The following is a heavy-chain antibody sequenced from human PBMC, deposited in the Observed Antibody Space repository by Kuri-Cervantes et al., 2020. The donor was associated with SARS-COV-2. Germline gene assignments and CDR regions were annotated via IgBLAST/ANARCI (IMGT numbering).Heavy chain of an antibody. D-gene: IGHD3-22*01. J-gene: IGHJ4*02. CDR3: ARESYYYDSTGYYRRWFDY. Sequence: SETLSLTCTVSGGSVSGYYWTWIRQPPGKGLEWIGYIYYSGSTYYNPSLKSRGTISVDTSNNQFSLKLSSVTAADTAVYYCARESYYYDSTGYYRRWFDYWGQGTLVTVSS. V-gene: IGHV4-59*02. CDR1: GGSVSGYY. CDR2: IYYSGST.